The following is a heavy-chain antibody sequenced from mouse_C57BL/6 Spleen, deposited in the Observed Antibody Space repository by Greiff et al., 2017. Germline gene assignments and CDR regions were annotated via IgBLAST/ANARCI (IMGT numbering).Heavy chain of an antibody. CDR2: INPSNGGT. CDR3: ARVKGGYGNYYYYAMDY. V-gene: IGHV1-53*01. D-gene: IGHD2-10*02. Sequence: QVQLQQPGTELVKPGASVKLSCKASGYTFTSYWMHWVKQRPGQGLEWIGNINPSNGGTNYNEKFKSKATLTVDKSSSTAYMQLSSLTSEDSAVYYCARVKGGYGNYYYYAMDYWGQGTSVTVSS. J-gene: IGHJ4*01. CDR1: GYTFTSYW.